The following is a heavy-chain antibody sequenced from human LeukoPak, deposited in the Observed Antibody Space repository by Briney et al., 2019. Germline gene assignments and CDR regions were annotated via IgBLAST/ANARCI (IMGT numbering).Heavy chain of an antibody. CDR2: ISASGSGT. Sequence: LPGGSLRLSCAASGFTFSNYAMSWVRQAPGKGLEWVSAISASGSGTYYADSVGGRFTISRDNSKNTLYLEMSSLRAEDTAVYYCAKELGLTLPFDCWGQGTLVTVSS. V-gene: IGHV3-23*01. J-gene: IGHJ4*02. D-gene: IGHD3-16*01. CDR1: GFTFSNYA. CDR3: AKELGLTLPFDC.